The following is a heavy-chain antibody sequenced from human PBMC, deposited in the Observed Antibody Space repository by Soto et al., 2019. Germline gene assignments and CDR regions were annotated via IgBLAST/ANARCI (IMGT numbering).Heavy chain of an antibody. CDR1: GYIFTSYW. Sequence: EVQLVQSGTEVKKPGESLRISCKGSGYIFTSYWITWVRQMPGKGLEWMGKIDPSDSYINYSPSFQGHVTISADKSTSTVYLQWSGLKASDTAMYYCARHVDTWSFDYWGQGSLVTVSS. V-gene: IGHV5-10-1*03. CDR3: ARHVDTWSFDY. D-gene: IGHD2-21*01. CDR2: IDPSDSYI. J-gene: IGHJ4*02.